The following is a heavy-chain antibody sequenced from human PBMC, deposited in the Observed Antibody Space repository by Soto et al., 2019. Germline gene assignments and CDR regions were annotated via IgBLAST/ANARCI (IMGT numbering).Heavy chain of an antibody. D-gene: IGHD5-12*01. CDR2: ISTYSGDT. CDR1: GYTFFTYD. V-gene: IGHV1-18*03. Sequence: QVNLVQSGVEVKTPGASVKVSCQASGYTFFTYDISWVRQAPGQGLEWMGWISTYSGDTKYAQKFQGRVTMTTDTSTTTAYLELRSLRSDDMALYYCARHHGPTTSENWFDPWGQGTLVTVSS. J-gene: IGHJ5*02. CDR3: ARHHGPTTSENWFDP.